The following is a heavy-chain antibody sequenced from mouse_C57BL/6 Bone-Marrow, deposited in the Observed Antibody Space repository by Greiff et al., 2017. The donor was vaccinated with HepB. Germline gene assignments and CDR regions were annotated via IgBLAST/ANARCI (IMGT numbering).Heavy chain of an antibody. V-gene: IGHV5-12*01. CDR1: GFTFSDYY. J-gene: IGHJ2*01. Sequence: EVNVVESGGGLVQPGGSLKLSCAASGFTFSDYYMYWVRQTPEKRLEWVAYISNGGGSTYYPDTVKGRFTISRDNAKNTLYLQMSRLKSEDTAMYYCARQGAYYFDYWGQGTTLTVSS. CDR2: ISNGGGST. CDR3: ARQGAYYFDY.